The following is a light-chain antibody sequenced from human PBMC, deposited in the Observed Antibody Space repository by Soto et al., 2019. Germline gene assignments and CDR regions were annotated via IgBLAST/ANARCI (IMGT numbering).Light chain of an antibody. CDR3: CSYAGSSTVV. CDR1: FSDVGSYNL. Sequence: QSALTQPASVSGSPGQSITISCTGTFSDVGSYNLVSWYQQHPGKAPKLMIYEDTKRPSGVSNRFSGSKSGYTASLTISGLQAEDEAEYYCCSYAGSSTVVFGGGTKLTVL. J-gene: IGLJ2*01. V-gene: IGLV2-23*01. CDR2: EDT.